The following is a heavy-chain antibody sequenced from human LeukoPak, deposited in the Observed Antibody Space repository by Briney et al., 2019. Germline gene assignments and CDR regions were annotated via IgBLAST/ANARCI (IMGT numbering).Heavy chain of an antibody. CDR2: INHSGST. J-gene: IGHJ6*03. Sequence: SETLSLTCAVDGGSFGGYYWSWIRQPPANGPEWIGEINHSGSTNDNPSLNSRVTISVDTSKNQFSLKLKSVTAADTAVYYCARGAGATPRGSYYYIDVWGKGTTATVSS. D-gene: IGHD1-26*01. V-gene: IGHV4-34*01. CDR1: GGSFGGYY. CDR3: ARGAGATPRGSYYYIDV.